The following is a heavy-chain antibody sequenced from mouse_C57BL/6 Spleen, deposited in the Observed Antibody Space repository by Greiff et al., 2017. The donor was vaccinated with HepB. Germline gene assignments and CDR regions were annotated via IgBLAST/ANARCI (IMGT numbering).Heavy chain of an antibody. Sequence: QVQLKESGAELVRPGASVTLSCKASGYTFTDYEMHWVKQTPVHGLEWIGAIDPETGGTAYNQKFKGKAILTADKSSSTAYMELRSLTSEDSAVYYCTGYGIYYYGSRATCLGYWGQGTTLTVSS. J-gene: IGHJ2*01. CDR2: IDPETGGT. CDR3: TGYGIYYYGSRATCLGY. D-gene: IGHD1-1*01. CDR1: GYTFTDYE. V-gene: IGHV1-15*01.